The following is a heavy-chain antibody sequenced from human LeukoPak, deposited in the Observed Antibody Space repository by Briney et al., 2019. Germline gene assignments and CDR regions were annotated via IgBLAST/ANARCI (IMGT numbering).Heavy chain of an antibody. CDR3: ARDQYSGSYIRYYFDY. CDR1: GFTFSSYA. Sequence: PGGSLRLSCAASGFTFSSYAMHWVRQAPGKGPEWVAVISYDGSNKYYADSVKGRFTISRDNSKNTLYLQMNSLRAEDTAVYYCARDQYSGSYIRYYFDYWGQGTLVTVSS. D-gene: IGHD1-26*01. J-gene: IGHJ4*02. V-gene: IGHV3-30-3*01. CDR2: ISYDGSNK.